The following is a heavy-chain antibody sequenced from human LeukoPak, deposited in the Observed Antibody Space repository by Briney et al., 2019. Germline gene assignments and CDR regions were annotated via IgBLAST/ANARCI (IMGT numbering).Heavy chain of an antibody. J-gene: IGHJ3*02. CDR2: TYYRSKWYN. V-gene: IGHV6-1*01. CDR3: ASAFKGAFDI. Sequence: SQTLSPTCSIPGDSVSSHSAAWNWIRPSPSRGLEWLGRTYYRSKWYNDYAVSVKSRITINPDTSKNQFSLQLNSVTPEDTAVYYCASAFKGAFDIWGQGTMVTVSS. CDR1: GDSVSSHSAA. D-gene: IGHD3-3*02.